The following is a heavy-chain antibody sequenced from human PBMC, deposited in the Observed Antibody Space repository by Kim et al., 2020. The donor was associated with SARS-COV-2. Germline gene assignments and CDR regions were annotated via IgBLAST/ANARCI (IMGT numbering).Heavy chain of an antibody. Sequence: ADSVKGRFTISRDNSKNTLYLQMNSLRAEDTAVYYCATSRYSSGWYYFDYWGQGTLVTVSS. J-gene: IGHJ4*02. V-gene: IGHV3-23*01. CDR3: ATSRYSSGWYYFDY. D-gene: IGHD6-19*01.